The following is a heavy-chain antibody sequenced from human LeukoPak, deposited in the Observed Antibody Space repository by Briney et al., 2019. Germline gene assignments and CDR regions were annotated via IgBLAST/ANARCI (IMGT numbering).Heavy chain of an antibody. V-gene: IGHV3-7*01. D-gene: IGHD5-24*01. CDR2: VNQDGSGK. CDR1: GFIFSSYW. Sequence: GGSLRLSCAASGFIFSSYWMSWVRQAPGKGLEWVANVNQDGSGKYYVDSVKGRFTISKDNAKNSLYLQMNSLRAEDTAVYYCTSANYGPAYWGQGTLVTVSS. CDR3: TSANYGPAY. J-gene: IGHJ4*02.